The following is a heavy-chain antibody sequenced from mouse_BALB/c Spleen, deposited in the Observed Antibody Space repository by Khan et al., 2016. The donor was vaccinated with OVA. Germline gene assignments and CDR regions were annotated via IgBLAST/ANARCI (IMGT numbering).Heavy chain of an antibody. D-gene: IGHD3-3*01. CDR1: GYSITSGYG. V-gene: IGHV3-2*02. Sequence: EVQLQESGPGLVKPSQSLSLTCTVTGYSITSGYGCNWIQQFPGNKLEWMGYISYSGSTNYNPSLKSRISITRDTSKNQFYLQLNSVTTEDTATYDCARTSRIKYWGQGTTLTVSS. J-gene: IGHJ2*01. CDR2: ISYSGST. CDR3: ARTSRIKY.